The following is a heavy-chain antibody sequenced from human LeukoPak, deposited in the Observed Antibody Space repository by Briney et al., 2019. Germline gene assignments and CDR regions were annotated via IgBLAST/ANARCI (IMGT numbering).Heavy chain of an antibody. J-gene: IGHJ3*02. CDR3: ARVPYSSSSRAFDI. Sequence: PGASVKVSCKASGYTFTGYYMHWVRQAPGQGLEWMGWINPNSGGTNYAQKFQGRVTMTRDTSISTAYMELSRLRSDDTAVYYCARVPYSSSSRAFDIWGQGTMVTVSS. V-gene: IGHV1-2*02. D-gene: IGHD6-6*01. CDR1: GYTFTGYY. CDR2: INPNSGGT.